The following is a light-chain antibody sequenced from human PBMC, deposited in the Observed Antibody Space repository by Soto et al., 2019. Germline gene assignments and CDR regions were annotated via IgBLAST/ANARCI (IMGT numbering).Light chain of an antibody. CDR3: SSHAGSSAFYV. V-gene: IGLV2-14*01. CDR1: SSDIGAYDY. Sequence: QSVLTQPASVSGSPGQSITISCTGTSSDIGAYDYVSWYQQYPGRVPKLLIHEVTNRPSGVSDRFSGSKSGNTASLTISGLQTEDEADYHCSSHAGSSAFYVFGTGTKSPS. J-gene: IGLJ1*01. CDR2: EVT.